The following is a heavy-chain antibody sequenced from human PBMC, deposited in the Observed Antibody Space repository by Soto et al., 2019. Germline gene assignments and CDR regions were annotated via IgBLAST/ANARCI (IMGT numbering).Heavy chain of an antibody. D-gene: IGHD6-19*01. V-gene: IGHV1-24*01. CDR3: ATDSSGWAIFDY. CDR1: GYTLTELS. CDR2: FDPEDGET. J-gene: IGHJ4*02. Sequence: ASVKVSCKVSGYTLTELSMHWVRQAPGKGLEWMGGFDPEDGETIYAQKFQGRVTMTEDTSTDTAYMELSSLRSEDTAVYYCATDSSGWAIFDYWGQGTLVTVSS.